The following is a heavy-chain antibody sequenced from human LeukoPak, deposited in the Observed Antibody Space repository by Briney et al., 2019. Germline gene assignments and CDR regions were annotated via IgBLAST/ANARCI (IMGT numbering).Heavy chain of an antibody. CDR1: GDSISSYY. D-gene: IGHD6-13*01. V-gene: IGHV4-59*01. CDR3: ATGYSSTWYYFDY. CDR2: IYHSGST. Sequence: SETLSLTCTVSGDSISSYYWSWIRQLPGKGLEWIGYIYHSGSTNYNPSLKSRVTISVDTSKSQFSLKLSSVTAADTAVYYCATGYSSTWYYFDYWGQGTLVTVSS. J-gene: IGHJ4*02.